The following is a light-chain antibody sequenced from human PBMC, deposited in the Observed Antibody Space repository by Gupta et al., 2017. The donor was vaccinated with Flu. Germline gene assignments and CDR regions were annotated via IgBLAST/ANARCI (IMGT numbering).Light chain of an antibody. V-gene: IGKV1-39*01. CDR1: QCISSY. CDR3: RQRYSTPRT. CDR2: DAS. J-gene: IGKJ1*01. Sequence: DIQMTQSPSSLSASVGDRVTITCRASQCISSYLNWYQQKPGKATKLLIYDASSLQSGVPSRISGSGSGTDFTPTISSLQPEDVATYCCRQRYSTPRTFGQGTKVEIK.